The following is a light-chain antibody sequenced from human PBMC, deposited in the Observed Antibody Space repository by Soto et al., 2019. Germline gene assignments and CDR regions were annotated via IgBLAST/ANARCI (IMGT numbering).Light chain of an antibody. V-gene: IGKV1-39*01. CDR1: QSISSY. CDR3: QESYSNPIT. Sequence: DIQMTQSPSSLSASVGDRVTITCRASQSISSYLNWYQHRPGTAPRLLIYASSSLQSGVPSRFSGSGYGTDFTLTISSLQPEDFATYYCQESYSNPITFGLGTRLEIK. CDR2: ASS. J-gene: IGKJ5*01.